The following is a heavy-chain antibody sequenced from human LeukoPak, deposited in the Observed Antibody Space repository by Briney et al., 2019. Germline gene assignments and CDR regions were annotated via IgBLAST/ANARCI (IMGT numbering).Heavy chain of an antibody. J-gene: IGHJ4*02. CDR3: AVSAVSWSSVTTSHSFDY. V-gene: IGHV1-69*01. D-gene: IGHD4-17*01. CDR2: IIPIFGTA. Sequence: SVKVSCKASGGTFSSYAISWVRQAPGQRLEWMGGIIPIFGTANYAQKFQGRVTITADESTSTAYMELSSLRSEDTAVYYCAVSAVSWSSVTTSHSFDYWGQGTLVTVSS. CDR1: GGTFSSYA.